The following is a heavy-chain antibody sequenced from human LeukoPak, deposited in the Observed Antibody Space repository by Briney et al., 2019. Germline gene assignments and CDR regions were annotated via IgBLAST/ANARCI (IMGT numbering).Heavy chain of an antibody. Sequence: GKGLEWIGEINHSGSTNYNPSLKSRVTISVDTSKNQFSLKLSSVTAADTAVYYCARLRPDYWGQGTLVTVSS. CDR3: ARLRPDY. V-gene: IGHV4-34*01. J-gene: IGHJ4*02. CDR2: INHSGST.